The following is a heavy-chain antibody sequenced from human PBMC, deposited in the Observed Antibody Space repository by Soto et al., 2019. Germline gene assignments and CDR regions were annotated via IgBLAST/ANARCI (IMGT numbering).Heavy chain of an antibody. V-gene: IGHV3-33*01. D-gene: IGHD1-26*01. Sequence: QVQLVESGGGVVQPGRSLRLSCAASGFTFSTYGMHWVRQAPGKGLEWVAVIYYDGSKKYYSDSVKGRFTISRDNSNNTLFLQMSNLRAEDTAVYYCARDLGFGGNYLDYWGQGTLVNVFS. J-gene: IGHJ4*02. CDR2: IYYDGSKK. CDR3: ARDLGFGGNYLDY. CDR1: GFTFSTYG.